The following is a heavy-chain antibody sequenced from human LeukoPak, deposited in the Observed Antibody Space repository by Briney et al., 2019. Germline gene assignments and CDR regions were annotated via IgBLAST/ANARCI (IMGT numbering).Heavy chain of an antibody. CDR1: GFTFTNYA. CDR3: AKHSGRYSFDY. V-gene: IGHV3-23*01. J-gene: IGHJ4*02. CDR2: ITGSGDST. D-gene: IGHD1-26*01. Sequence: GGSLRLSCAASGFTFTNYAMSWVRQAPGKGLEWVSAITGSGDSTFYADSVKGRFTISRDNSKNTLYLQMDSLRAEDTAVYYCAKHSGRYSFDYWGRGTLVTVSS.